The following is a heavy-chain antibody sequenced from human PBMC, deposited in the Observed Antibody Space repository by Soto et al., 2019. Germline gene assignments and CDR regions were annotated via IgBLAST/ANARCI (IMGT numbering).Heavy chain of an antibody. CDR2: ISAYNGNT. CDR1: GYTFTSYG. Sequence: QVQLVQSGAEVKKPGASVKVSCKASGYTFTSYGISWVRQAPGQGREWMGWISAYNGNTNYAQKQQGRGTMTTDAATSTAYMEMRSLRSDAKAVYYCARAHGGSYDWYFDLWGRGTLVTVSS. J-gene: IGHJ2*01. CDR3: ARAHGGSYDWYFDL. V-gene: IGHV1-18*04. D-gene: IGHD1-26*01.